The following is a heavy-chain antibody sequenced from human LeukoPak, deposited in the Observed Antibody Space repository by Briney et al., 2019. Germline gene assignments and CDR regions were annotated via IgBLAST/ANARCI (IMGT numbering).Heavy chain of an antibody. D-gene: IGHD6-13*01. CDR3: ARYGIAAAGKGAYYYYYYMDV. J-gene: IGHJ6*03. CDR2: MNPNSGNT. V-gene: IGHV1-8*03. Sequence: GASAKVSCKASGYTFTSYDINWVRQATGQGLEWMGWMNPNSGNTGYAQKFQGRVTITRNTSISTAYMELSSLRSEDTAVYYCARYGIAAAGKGAYYYYYYMDVWGKGTTVTVSS. CDR1: GYTFTSYD.